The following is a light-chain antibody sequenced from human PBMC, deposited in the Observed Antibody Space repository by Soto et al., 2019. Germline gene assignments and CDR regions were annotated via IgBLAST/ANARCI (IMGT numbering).Light chain of an antibody. CDR3: LQYHTHRT. V-gene: IGKV1-5*01. CDR1: QSISSW. J-gene: IGKJ1*01. CDR2: DAS. Sequence: IQVTQSPAALSASVGDRVRITCRASQSISSWLAWYQQKPGKAPKLLIFDASNLESGVPSRFSGSGSGTEFTLTIRSLKPDEFATDYCLQYHTHRTFGQGTKVDIK.